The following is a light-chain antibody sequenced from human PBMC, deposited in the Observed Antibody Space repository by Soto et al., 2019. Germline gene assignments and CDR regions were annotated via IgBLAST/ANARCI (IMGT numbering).Light chain of an antibody. J-gene: IGKJ4*01. CDR2: DAS. Sequence: IVLTQSPGPLSVSPGEVATLSCGASQTIASNFLAWYQQKPGLAPRLLVYDASKRATGIPDRFSGSGSGTDFTLNITTLEPEDFAVYYCQHDGDSSSTFGGGTRVEI. CDR3: QHDGDSSST. CDR1: QTIASNF. V-gene: IGKV3D-20*01.